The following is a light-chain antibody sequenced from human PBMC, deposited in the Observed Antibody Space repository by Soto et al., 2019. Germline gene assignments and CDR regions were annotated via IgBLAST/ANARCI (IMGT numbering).Light chain of an antibody. CDR1: QSISDW. CDR2: QAS. J-gene: IGKJ4*01. Sequence: DIQMTQSPSTLSASVGDSVTITCRANQSISDWLAWYQQKPGKAPTVLIYQASLSESGVPSRFSGSGSGTEFTLTISSLQPDDFATYYCQQYSRYSITFGGGTKVEI. V-gene: IGKV1-5*03. CDR3: QQYSRYSIT.